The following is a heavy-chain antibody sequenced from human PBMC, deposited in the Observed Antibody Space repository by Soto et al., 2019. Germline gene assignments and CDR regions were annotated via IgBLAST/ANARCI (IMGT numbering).Heavy chain of an antibody. J-gene: IGHJ6*03. D-gene: IGHD3-3*01. CDR3: GEDFWAKYYYYYYIDV. CDR2: ISYDGSNK. Sequence: QVQLVESGGGVVQPGRSLRLSCAASGFTFSSYGMHWVRQAPGKGLEWVAVISYDGSNKYYADSVKGRFTNSRDNSTNAVYLRMYSPRAGDTAVYYCGEDFWAKYYYYYYIDVWGKGTTVTVS. CDR1: GFTFSSYG. V-gene: IGHV3-30*18.